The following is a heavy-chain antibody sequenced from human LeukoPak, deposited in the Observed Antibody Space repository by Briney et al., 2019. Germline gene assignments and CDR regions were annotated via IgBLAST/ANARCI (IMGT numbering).Heavy chain of an antibody. Sequence: PSETLSLTCAVYGGSFRGYYWNWIRQPPRKGLEWIGEINDSGGTKYNPSLKSRVTISVDTSKKQFSLKLSSVTAADTAVYYCARGRDYGGNSVIWYFDLWGRGTLVTVSS. D-gene: IGHD4-23*01. V-gene: IGHV4-34*01. J-gene: IGHJ2*01. CDR1: GGSFRGYY. CDR3: ARGRDYGGNSVIWYFDL. CDR2: INDSGGT.